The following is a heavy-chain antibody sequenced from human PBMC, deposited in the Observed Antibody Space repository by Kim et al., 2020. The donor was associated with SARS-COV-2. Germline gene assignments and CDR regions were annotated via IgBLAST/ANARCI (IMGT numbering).Heavy chain of an antibody. D-gene: IGHD6-13*01. Sequence: YDDSVKGRFTISRDNAKNSLYLQMNSLRAEDTAVYYCARPSIAAAGTFDYWGQGTLVTVSS. CDR3: ARPSIAAAGTFDY. V-gene: IGHV3-21*01. J-gene: IGHJ4*02.